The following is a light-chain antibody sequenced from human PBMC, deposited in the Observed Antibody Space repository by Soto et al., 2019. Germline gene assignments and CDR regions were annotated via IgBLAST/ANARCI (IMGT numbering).Light chain of an antibody. CDR1: QSVGNN. CDR3: QQYNNWPPWT. V-gene: IGKV3-15*01. Sequence: EIVLTQSPAALSVSPGERVTLSCRASQSVGNNLAWYQQRPGQGPRLLIYAASDRATDIPVRFSGSGSGTEFTLTISSLQSEVFAVYYCQQYNNWPPWTFGRGTKVEI. CDR2: AAS. J-gene: IGKJ1*01.